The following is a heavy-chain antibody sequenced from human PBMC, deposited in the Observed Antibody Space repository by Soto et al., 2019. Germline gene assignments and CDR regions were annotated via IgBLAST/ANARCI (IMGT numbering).Heavy chain of an antibody. CDR1: GFTFSSYG. D-gene: IGHD4-17*01. CDR3: MKDKTSVTTRDY. J-gene: IGHJ4*02. CDR2: ITGSGTST. Sequence: EVQLLESGGGLVQPGGSLRLSCAASGFTFSSYGMMWFRQAPGQGLEWVPAITGSGTSTFYADSVKGRFIISRDNSKERLHLQMNSLRVEDTAIYYCMKDKTSVTTRDYWGQGTLVTVSS. V-gene: IGHV3-23*01.